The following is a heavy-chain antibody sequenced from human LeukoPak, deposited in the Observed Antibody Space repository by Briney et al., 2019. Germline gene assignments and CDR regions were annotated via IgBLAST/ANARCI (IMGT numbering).Heavy chain of an antibody. V-gene: IGHV4-59*08. J-gene: IGHJ4*02. D-gene: IGHD3-10*01. CDR2: IYYSGDS. CDR3: ARLTGSRIDY. Sequence: PSETLSLTCSVSGGSTSGFYWSWIRQPPGKGLEWIGYIYYSGDSNSNPSLKSRVTMSLDTSKNQFSLRLSSVTAADTAVYYCARLTGSRIDYWGQGTLVTVSS. CDR1: GGSTSGFY.